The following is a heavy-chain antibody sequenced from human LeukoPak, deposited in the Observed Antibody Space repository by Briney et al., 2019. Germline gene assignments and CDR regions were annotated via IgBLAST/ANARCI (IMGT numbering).Heavy chain of an antibody. D-gene: IGHD3-10*01. V-gene: IGHV3-30*02. CDR3: AKDDSYYYGSGSYRVDAFDI. CDR1: GFSFDDYG. CDR2: IRYDGSNK. J-gene: IGHJ3*02. Sequence: GGSLRLSCAASGFSFDDYGMRWVRQAPGKGLEWVAFIRYDGSNKYYADSVKGRFTISRDNSKNTLYLQMNSLRAEDTAVYYCAKDDSYYYGSGSYRVDAFDIWGQGTMVTVSS.